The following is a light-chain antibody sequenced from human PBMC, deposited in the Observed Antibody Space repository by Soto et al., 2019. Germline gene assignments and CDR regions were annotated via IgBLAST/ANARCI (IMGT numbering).Light chain of an antibody. CDR1: SSDIGRYDY. CDR3: SSYTSSSTSFYV. CDR2: AVS. V-gene: IGLV2-14*03. J-gene: IGLJ1*01. Sequence: LTQPASVSGSPGQSITISCTGASSDIGRYDYVSWYQHHPGKAPKLMIFAVSHRPSGVTDRFSGSKSGNTASLTISGLQADDEADYYCSSYTSSSTSFYVFGTGTKVTVL.